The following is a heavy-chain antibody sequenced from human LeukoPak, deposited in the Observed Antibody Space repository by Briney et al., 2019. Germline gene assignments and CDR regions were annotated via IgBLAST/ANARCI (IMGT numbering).Heavy chain of an antibody. CDR1: GGSSSNYC. CDR3: ARAYRAHQTFHSYHYFDY. CDR2: INQSGST. J-gene: IGHJ4*02. D-gene: IGHD5-18*01. V-gene: IGHV4-34*01. Sequence: SETLSLTCAVYGGSSSNYCWNWIRQSPGKGLEWIGEINQSGSTKYNPSLKSRVTISGDTSKNQFSLRLNSVTAADTAVYFCARAYRAHQTFHSYHYFDYWGQGTLVTVSS.